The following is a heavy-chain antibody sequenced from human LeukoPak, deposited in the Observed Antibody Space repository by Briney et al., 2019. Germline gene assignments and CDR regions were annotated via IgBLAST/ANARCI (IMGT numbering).Heavy chain of an antibody. V-gene: IGHV4-59*08. Sequence: PSETLSLTCTVSGGSISSYYWSWIRQPPGKGLEWIGYIYYSGSTNYNPSLKSRVTISVDTSKNQFSLKLSSVTAADTAVYYCARLQWFGLNMYYFEYWGQGTLVTVSS. D-gene: IGHD3-10*01. CDR2: IYYSGST. CDR1: GGSISSYY. J-gene: IGHJ4*02. CDR3: ARLQWFGLNMYYFEY.